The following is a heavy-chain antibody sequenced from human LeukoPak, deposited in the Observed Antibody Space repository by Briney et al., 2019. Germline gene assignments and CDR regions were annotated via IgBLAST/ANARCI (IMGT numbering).Heavy chain of an antibody. CDR3: ARGPGATAPLH. CDR2: IYYSGST. V-gene: IGHV4-30-4*01. D-gene: IGHD6-25*01. CDR1: GGSISSGDYY. J-gene: IGHJ4*02. Sequence: QTSETLSLTCTVSGGSISSGDYYWSWIRQPPGKGLEWIGYIYYSGSTNYNPSLKSRVTISVETSKNQFSLKLSSVTAADTAVYYCARGPGATAPLHWGQGTLVTVSS.